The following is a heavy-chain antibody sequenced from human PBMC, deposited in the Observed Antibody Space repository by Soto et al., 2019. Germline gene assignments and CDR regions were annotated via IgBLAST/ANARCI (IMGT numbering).Heavy chain of an antibody. CDR3: AREIDSRVIAARNYYYGMDV. CDR1: GFTFSSYA. Sequence: GESLKISCAASGFTFSSYAMHWVRQAPGKGLEWVAVISYDGSNKYYADSVKGRFTISRDNSKNTLYLQMNSLRAEDTAVYYCAREIDSRVIAARNYYYGMDVWGQGTTVTVSS. D-gene: IGHD6-6*01. J-gene: IGHJ6*02. V-gene: IGHV3-30-3*01. CDR2: ISYDGSNK.